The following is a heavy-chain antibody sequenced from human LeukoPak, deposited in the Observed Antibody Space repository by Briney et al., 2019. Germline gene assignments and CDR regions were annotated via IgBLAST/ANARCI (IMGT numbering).Heavy chain of an antibody. CDR1: GYTFTGYY. Sequence: ASLKVSCKASGYTFTGYYMHWVRQAPGQGLEWMGWINPNSGGTNYAQKFQGRVTMTRDTSISTAYMELSRLRSDDTAVYYCARTDSTDSYYYYYYMDVWGKGTTVTISS. J-gene: IGHJ6*03. D-gene: IGHD2-2*01. V-gene: IGHV1-2*02. CDR2: INPNSGGT. CDR3: ARTDSTDSYYYYYYMDV.